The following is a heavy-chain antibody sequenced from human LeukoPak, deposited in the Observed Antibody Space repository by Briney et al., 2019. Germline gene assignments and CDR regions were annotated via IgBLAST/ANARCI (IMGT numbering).Heavy chain of an antibody. Sequence: SETLSVTCTVSGGSIRSYYWSWIRQPPGKGLEWIGYIYYSGSTNYNPSLKSRVTISVDTSKNQFSLKLSSVTAADTAMYYCARGYADYGDWGQGTLVTVSS. CDR3: ARGYADYGD. CDR1: GGSIRSYY. J-gene: IGHJ4*02. CDR2: IYYSGST. V-gene: IGHV4-59*01. D-gene: IGHD4-17*01.